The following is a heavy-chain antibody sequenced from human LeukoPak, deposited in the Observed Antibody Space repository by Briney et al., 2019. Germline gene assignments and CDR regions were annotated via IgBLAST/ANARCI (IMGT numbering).Heavy chain of an antibody. CDR1: GFTFNNYA. Sequence: GGSLRLSCAASGFTFNNYAMSWVRQAPGKGLEWVSSVSASATSTNYADSVKGRFTISRDNSKNTLYLQMSSLRAEDTAEYYCARSQVVASGTGPFDLWGQGTIATVSS. CDR2: VSASATST. J-gene: IGHJ3*01. V-gene: IGHV3-23*01. CDR3: ARSQVVASGTGPFDL. D-gene: IGHD6-13*01.